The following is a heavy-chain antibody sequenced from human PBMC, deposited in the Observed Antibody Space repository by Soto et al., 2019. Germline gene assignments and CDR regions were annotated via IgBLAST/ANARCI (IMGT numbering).Heavy chain of an antibody. CDR1: GYTFTSYG. V-gene: IGHV1-18*04. J-gene: IGHJ4*02. CDR2: ISAYNGNT. CDR3: AREPRVGYCSSTSCPHHADFDY. D-gene: IGHD2-2*01. Sequence: ASVKVSCKASGYTFTSYGISWVRQAPGQGLEWMGWISAYNGNTNYAQKLQGRVTMTTDTSTSTAYMELRSLRSDDTAVYYCAREPRVGYCSSTSCPHHADFDYWGQGTMVTVYS.